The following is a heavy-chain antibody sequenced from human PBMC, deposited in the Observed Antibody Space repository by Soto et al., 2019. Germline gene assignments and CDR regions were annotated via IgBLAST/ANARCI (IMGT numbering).Heavy chain of an antibody. V-gene: IGHV4-31*03. CDR2: IYVTGAV. D-gene: IGHD2-21*01. J-gene: IGHJ5*02. CDR1: GAALNSGNYY. Sequence: SETLSLTCSVSGAALNSGNYYWSWIRQVPGKGLEWIGHIYVTGAVDYNPSLRDRITISQDTSERQFSLNLRLVTAADTAVYYCARLRIATNNYKWLDPWGQGTLVTVSS. CDR3: ARLRIATNNYKWLDP.